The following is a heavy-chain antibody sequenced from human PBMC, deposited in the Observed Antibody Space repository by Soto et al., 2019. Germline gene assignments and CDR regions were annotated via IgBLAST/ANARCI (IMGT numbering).Heavy chain of an antibody. CDR2: TYYRSKWYN. Sequence: SQTLSLTCAVSGDSVSTNSAAWNWIRQSPSRGLEWLGRTYYRSKWYNDYAVSVKSRIIINPDTSKNQFSLHLNSVTPEDTAVYYCARDPYNSGPDFDYWGQGTLVTVSS. V-gene: IGHV6-1*01. J-gene: IGHJ4*02. D-gene: IGHD6-19*01. CDR3: ARDPYNSGPDFDY. CDR1: GDSVSTNSAA.